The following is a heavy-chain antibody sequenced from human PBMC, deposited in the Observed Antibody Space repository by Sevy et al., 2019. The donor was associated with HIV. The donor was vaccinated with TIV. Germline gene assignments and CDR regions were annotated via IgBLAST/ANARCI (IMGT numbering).Heavy chain of an antibody. CDR1: GFTFSSYW. V-gene: IGHV3-7*01. CDR2: IKQEGSEK. J-gene: IGHJ6*02. CDR3: AREGKYSSGWYWGYYGMDV. D-gene: IGHD6-19*01. Sequence: GGSLRLSCAASGFTFSSYWMSWVRQAPGKGLEWVANIKQEGSEKYYVDSVKGRFTISRDNAKNSLYLQMNSLRAEDTAVYYCAREGKYSSGWYWGYYGMDVWVQGTTVTVSS.